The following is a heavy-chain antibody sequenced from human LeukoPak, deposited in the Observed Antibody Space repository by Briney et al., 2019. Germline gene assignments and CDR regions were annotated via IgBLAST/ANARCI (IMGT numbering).Heavy chain of an antibody. CDR1: GGTFNSYT. J-gene: IGHJ5*02. CDR2: IIPILGIA. CDR3: ARDYDFWSGPSDP. D-gene: IGHD3-3*01. Sequence: ASVKVSCKASGGTFNSYTISWVRQAPGQGLEWMGRIIPILGIANYAQKFQGRVTITADKSTSTAYMELSSLRSEDTAVYYCARDYDFWSGPSDPWGQGTLVTVSS. V-gene: IGHV1-69*04.